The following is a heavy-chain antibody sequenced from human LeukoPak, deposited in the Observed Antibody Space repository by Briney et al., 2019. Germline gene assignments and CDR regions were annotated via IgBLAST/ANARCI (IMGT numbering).Heavy chain of an antibody. D-gene: IGHD6-6*01. V-gene: IGHV4-39*01. CDR2: IYYSGST. CDR1: GGSISSSSYY. CDR3: ARLLAARSYYYYYGMDV. Sequence: SETLSLTCTVSGGSISSSSYYWGWIRQPPGKGLEWIGGIYYSGSTYYNPSLKSRVTISVDTSKNQFSLKLSSVTAADTAVYYCARLLAARSYYYYYGMDVWGQGTTVTVSS. J-gene: IGHJ6*02.